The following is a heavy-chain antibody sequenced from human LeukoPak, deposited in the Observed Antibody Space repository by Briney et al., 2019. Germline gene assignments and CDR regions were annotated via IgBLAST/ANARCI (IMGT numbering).Heavy chain of an antibody. Sequence: SETLSLTCTVSGGSISGYYWTWVRQPADKGLEWIGQLYSDGTTYYNPSLRSRVTLSVDTSKNQFSLRLRSVTAADTAVYYCARGSSGITKRYYFDNWGQGALVTVSS. D-gene: IGHD3-22*01. V-gene: IGHV4-4*07. CDR3: ARGSSGITKRYYFDN. CDR1: GGSISGYY. CDR2: LYSDGTT. J-gene: IGHJ4*02.